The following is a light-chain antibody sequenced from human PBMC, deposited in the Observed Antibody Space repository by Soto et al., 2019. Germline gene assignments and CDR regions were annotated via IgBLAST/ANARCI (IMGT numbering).Light chain of an antibody. CDR1: QSVSSN. Sequence: EIVMTQSPATLSVSQGERATLPCRASQSVSSNLAWYQQKPGQAPRLLIYGASTRATGIPARFSGSGSGTEFTLTISSLQSEDFAVYYCQQYNNWPITFGQGTRLEIK. V-gene: IGKV3-15*01. CDR3: QQYNNWPIT. J-gene: IGKJ5*01. CDR2: GAS.